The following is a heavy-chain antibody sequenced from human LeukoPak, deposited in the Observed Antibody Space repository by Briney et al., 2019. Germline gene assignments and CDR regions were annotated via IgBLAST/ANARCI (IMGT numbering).Heavy chain of an antibody. V-gene: IGHV3-23*01. CDR2: ISGSGGST. J-gene: IGHJ4*02. CDR3: ARDNSGWYGTFDY. CDR1: GFTFGSYA. Sequence: GGSLRLSCAASGFTFGSYAMSWVRQAPGKGLEWVSAISGSGGSTYYADSVKGRFTISRDNSKNALYLQMNSLRVEDTAVYYCARDNSGWYGTFDYWGQGTLVTVSS. D-gene: IGHD6-19*01.